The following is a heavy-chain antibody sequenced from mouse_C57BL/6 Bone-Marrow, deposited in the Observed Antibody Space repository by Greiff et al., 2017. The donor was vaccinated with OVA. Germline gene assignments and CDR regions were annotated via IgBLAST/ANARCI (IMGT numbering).Heavy chain of an antibody. V-gene: IGHV1-22*01. J-gene: IGHJ2*01. Sequence: EVQLQQSGPELVKPGASVKMSCKASGYTFPDYNMHWVKQRHGKSLEWIGYINPNNGGTSYNQKFKGKATLTVNKSSSTAYMELRSLTSEDSAVYYCASSTTVVATPYSFHYWGQGTTLTVSS. CDR1: GYTFPDYN. D-gene: IGHD1-1*01. CDR3: ASSTTVVATPYSFHY. CDR2: INPNNGGT.